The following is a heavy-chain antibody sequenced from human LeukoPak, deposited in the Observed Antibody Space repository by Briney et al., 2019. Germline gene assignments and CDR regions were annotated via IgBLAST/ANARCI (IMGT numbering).Heavy chain of an antibody. CDR1: GGSISSXX. D-gene: IGHD3-10*01. J-gene: IGHJ4*02. Sequence: SGGSISSXXXXXXRXXXGXGXXXXGYIYYSGSTNYNPSLKSRVTISVDTSKNQFSLNLSSVTAADTAVYYCARGGDHYGSGPRDYWGQGTLVTVSS. V-gene: IGHV4-59*08. CDR2: IYYSGST. CDR3: ARGGDHYGSGPRDY.